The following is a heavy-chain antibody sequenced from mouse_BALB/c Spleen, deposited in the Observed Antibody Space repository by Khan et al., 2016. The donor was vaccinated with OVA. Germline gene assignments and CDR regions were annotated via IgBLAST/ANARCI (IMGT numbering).Heavy chain of an antibody. Sequence: VQLKQSGAELVKPGASVNLSCSASGFNIKDTYIHWVKQRPEQGLEWIGRIDPPNDDSKFGPKFQDKATLTADTSSNTAYLQLTSLTSEDTAVYYCATHYGNPFAYWGQGTLVSVSA. J-gene: IGHJ3*01. D-gene: IGHD2-1*01. CDR1: GFNIKDTY. CDR3: ATHYGNPFAY. CDR2: IDPPNDDS. V-gene: IGHV14-3*02.